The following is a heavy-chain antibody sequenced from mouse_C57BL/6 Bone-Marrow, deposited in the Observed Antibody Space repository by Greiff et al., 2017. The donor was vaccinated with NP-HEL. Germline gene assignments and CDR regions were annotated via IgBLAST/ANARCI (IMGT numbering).Heavy chain of an antibody. CDR1: GYTFTDYD. CDR3: TRHYDGAY. J-gene: IGHJ3*01. D-gene: IGHD1-2*01. Sequence: QVQLQQSGAELVRPGASVTLSCKASGYTFTDYDMHWVKQTPVPGLAWIVALDPETGGTAYNQKFKGKAILTADKSSSTAYMELRSLTSEDSAVYYCTRHYDGAYWGQGTLVTVSA. V-gene: IGHV1-15*01. CDR2: LDPETGGT.